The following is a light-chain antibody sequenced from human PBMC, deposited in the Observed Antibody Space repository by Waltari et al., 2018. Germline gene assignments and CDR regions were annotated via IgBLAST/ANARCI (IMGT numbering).Light chain of an antibody. V-gene: IGKV3-11*01. J-gene: IGKJ5*01. Sequence: PGERATLSCRASQSIDNHLAWYQQKPGQSPSLLIYDASTRATDIPARFSGRGSGTDFTLTISSLEPEDFAVYYCQQRYNLITFGQGTRLEIK. CDR3: QQRYNLIT. CDR1: QSIDNH. CDR2: DAS.